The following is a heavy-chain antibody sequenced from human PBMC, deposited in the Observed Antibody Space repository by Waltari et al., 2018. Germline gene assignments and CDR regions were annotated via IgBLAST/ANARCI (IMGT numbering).Heavy chain of an antibody. CDR2: TYYSGST. Sequence: QLQLQESGPGLVKPSETLALTCTASGGAISSGSYYWGWIRQPPGKGLGWIGSTYYSGSTYYNPSLKSRVTISVDTSKNQFSLKLSSVTAADTAVYYCARATLNNWFDPWGQGTLVTVSS. CDR3: ARATLNNWFDP. J-gene: IGHJ5*02. CDR1: GGAISSGSYY. V-gene: IGHV4-39*07.